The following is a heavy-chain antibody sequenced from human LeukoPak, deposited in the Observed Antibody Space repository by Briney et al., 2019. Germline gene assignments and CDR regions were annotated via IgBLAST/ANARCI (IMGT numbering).Heavy chain of an antibody. V-gene: IGHV4-61*05. CDR2: IYHSGST. CDR3: ARHTRSNNWGIDC. Sequence: SETLSLTCTVSGGSISSSSYYWSWIRQPPGKELEWIGYIYHSGSTDYNPSLKSRVTISVDTSKNQFSLKLSSVTAADTAVYYCARHTRSNNWGIDCWGRGTLVTVSS. J-gene: IGHJ4*02. CDR1: GGSISSSSYY. D-gene: IGHD1-1*01.